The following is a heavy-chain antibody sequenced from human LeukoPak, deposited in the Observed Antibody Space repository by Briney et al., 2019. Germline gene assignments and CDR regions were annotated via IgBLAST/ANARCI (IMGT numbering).Heavy chain of an antibody. Sequence: SETLSLTCAVYGGSFSGYYWSWIRQPPGKGLEWIREINHSGSTNYNPSLKSRVTISVDTSKNQFSLKLSSVTAADTAVYYCARGKRELRLRYYYYYMDVWGKGTTVTVSS. CDR2: INHSGST. CDR3: ARGKRELRLRYYYYYMDV. V-gene: IGHV4-34*01. D-gene: IGHD1-7*01. J-gene: IGHJ6*03. CDR1: GGSFSGYY.